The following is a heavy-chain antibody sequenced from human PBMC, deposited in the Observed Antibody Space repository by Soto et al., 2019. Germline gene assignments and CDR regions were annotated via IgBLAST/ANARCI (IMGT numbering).Heavy chain of an antibody. CDR3: ATKSETMIVVAPGAFDI. CDR1: GFTFSSYE. CDR2: ISSSGSTI. V-gene: IGHV3-48*03. D-gene: IGHD3-22*01. J-gene: IGHJ3*02. Sequence: GGSLRLSCAASGFTFSSYEMNWVRRAPGKGLEWVSYISSSGSTIYYADSVKGRFTISRDNAKNSLYLQVNSLRAEDTAVYYCATKSETMIVVAPGAFDIWGQGTMVTVSS.